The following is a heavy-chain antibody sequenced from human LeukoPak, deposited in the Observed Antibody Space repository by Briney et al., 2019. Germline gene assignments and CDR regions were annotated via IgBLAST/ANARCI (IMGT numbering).Heavy chain of an antibody. CDR2: ISWNSGSI. CDR1: GFTFDDCA. D-gene: IGHD6-19*01. Sequence: PGRSLRLSCAASGFTFDDCAMHWVRQAPGKGLEWVSGISWNSGSIGYADSVKGRFTISRDNAKNSLYLQMNSLRAEDTALYYCAKSTAVAGNTFDYWGQGTLVTVSS. CDR3: AKSTAVAGNTFDY. V-gene: IGHV3-9*01. J-gene: IGHJ4*02.